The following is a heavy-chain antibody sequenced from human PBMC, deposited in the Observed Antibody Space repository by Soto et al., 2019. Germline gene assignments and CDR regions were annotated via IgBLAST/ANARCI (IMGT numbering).Heavy chain of an antibody. D-gene: IGHD3-3*02. Sequence: QLQLQESGPGLVKPSETLSLTCTVSGGSISSSSYYWGWIRQPPGKGLEWIGSIYYSGSTYYNPSXKXRFXISVDTSKNQFSLKLSSVTAADTAVYYCASPKIAFYNWFDPWGQGTLVTVSS. CDR2: IYYSGST. CDR3: ASPKIAFYNWFDP. V-gene: IGHV4-39*01. J-gene: IGHJ5*02. CDR1: GGSISSSSYY.